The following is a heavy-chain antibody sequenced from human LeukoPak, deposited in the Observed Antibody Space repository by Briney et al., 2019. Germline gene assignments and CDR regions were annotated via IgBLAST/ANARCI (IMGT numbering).Heavy chain of an antibody. CDR2: IYYSGST. CDR1: GGSISSSSYY. D-gene: IGHD5-12*01. Sequence: ASETLSLTCTVSGGSISSSSYYWGWIRQPPGKGLEWIGSIYYSGSTNYNPSLKSRVTISVDTSKNQFSLKLSSVTAADTAVYYCARLTGYDWESSYDYWGQGTLVTVSS. J-gene: IGHJ4*02. CDR3: ARLTGYDWESSYDY. V-gene: IGHV4-39*07.